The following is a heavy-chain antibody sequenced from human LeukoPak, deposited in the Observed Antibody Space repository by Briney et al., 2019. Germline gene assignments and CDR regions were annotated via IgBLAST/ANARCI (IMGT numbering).Heavy chain of an antibody. CDR3: AKGYSGYDFPYYYGMDV. J-gene: IGHJ6*02. CDR1: GFTFSSYG. D-gene: IGHD5-12*01. V-gene: IGHV3-30*18. CDR2: ISYDGSNE. Sequence: GRSLRLSCAASGFTFSSYGMHWVRQAPGKGLEWVAVISYDGSNEYYADSVKGRFTISRDNSKNTLYLQMNSLRAEDTAVYYCAKGYSGYDFPYYYGMDVWGQGTTVTVSS.